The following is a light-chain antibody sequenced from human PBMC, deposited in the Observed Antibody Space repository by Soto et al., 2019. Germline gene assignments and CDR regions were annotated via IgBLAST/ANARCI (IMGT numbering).Light chain of an antibody. CDR1: SGYSIYI. V-gene: IGLV4-60*03. CDR3: ETWDSNTFVV. CDR2: VERSGSY. Sequence: QTVVTQSSSASASLGSSVKLTCTLSSGYSIYIIAWHQQQPGKAPRYLMKVERSGSYNKGSGVPDRFSGSSSGADRYLTISNLQSEDEADYYCETWDSNTFVVFGGGTKLTVL. J-gene: IGLJ2*01.